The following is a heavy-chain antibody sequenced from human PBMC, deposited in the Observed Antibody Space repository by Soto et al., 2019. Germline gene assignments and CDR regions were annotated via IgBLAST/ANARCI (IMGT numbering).Heavy chain of an antibody. CDR1: GLTFSSYA. D-gene: IGHD4-17*01. Sequence: EVQLLESGGGLVQPGGSLRLSCAASGLTFSSYAMSWVRQAPGKGLEWVSAISGSGGSTYYADSVKGRFTISRDNSKNTLYLQMNSLRAEDTAVYYCAKGRPAVDSGDFPEYFQHWGQGTLVTVSS. CDR2: ISGSGGST. J-gene: IGHJ1*01. CDR3: AKGRPAVDSGDFPEYFQH. V-gene: IGHV3-23*01.